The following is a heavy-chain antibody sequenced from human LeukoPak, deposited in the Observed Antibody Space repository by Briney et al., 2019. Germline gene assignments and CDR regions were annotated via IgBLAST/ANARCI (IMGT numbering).Heavy chain of an antibody. CDR1: GGSFSGYY. D-gene: IGHD3-10*01. CDR2: INHSGST. Sequence: SETLSLTCAVYGGSFSGYYWSRIRQPPGKVLGWIGEINHSGSTNNSPSLKSRVTMPLDTPKNQFFLKLSSVTAADTAVYYCARDTVGHYSAAFDIWGQGTMVTVSS. J-gene: IGHJ3*02. CDR3: ARDTVGHYSAAFDI. V-gene: IGHV4-34*01.